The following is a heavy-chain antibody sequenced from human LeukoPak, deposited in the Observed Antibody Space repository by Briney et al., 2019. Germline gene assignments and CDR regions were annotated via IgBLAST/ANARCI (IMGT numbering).Heavy chain of an antibody. Sequence: VASVRVSCKASGYTFTGYYMHWVRQAPGQGLEWMGWINPNSGGTNYAQKFQGRVTMTRDTSISTAYMELSRLRSDDMAVYYCARDGVLGYCTNGVCRDAFDIWGQGTMVTVSS. CDR3: ARDGVLGYCTNGVCRDAFDI. CDR1: GYTFTGYY. J-gene: IGHJ3*02. CDR2: INPNSGGT. V-gene: IGHV1-2*02. D-gene: IGHD2-8*01.